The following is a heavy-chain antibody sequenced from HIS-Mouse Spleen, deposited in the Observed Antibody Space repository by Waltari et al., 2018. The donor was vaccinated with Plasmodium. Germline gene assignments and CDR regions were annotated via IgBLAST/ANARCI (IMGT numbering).Heavy chain of an antibody. CDR3: ARVGRRIWGAFDI. D-gene: IGHD1-26*01. Sequence: QVQLQESGPGLVKPSETLSLTCTVSGGSISSYYWSWIRQPPGKGLEWIGYIYYSGSTNYNPSLKSRVAISVDTSKNQFSLKLSLGPAADTAVYYCARVGRRIWGAFDIWGQGTMVTVSS. J-gene: IGHJ3*02. CDR2: IYYSGST. CDR1: GGSISSYY. V-gene: IGHV4-59*01.